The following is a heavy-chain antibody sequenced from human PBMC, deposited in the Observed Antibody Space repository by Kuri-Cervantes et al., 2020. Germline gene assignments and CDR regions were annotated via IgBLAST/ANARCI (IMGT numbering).Heavy chain of an antibody. CDR2: IYYSGST. D-gene: IGHD7-27*01. CDR3: ARASLTGPHFDY. CDR1: GGSISSYY. J-gene: IGHJ4*02. Sequence: SETLSLTCTVSGGSISSYYWSWIRQPPGKGLEWIGYIYYSGSTNYNPSLKSRVTISVDTSKNQFSLKLSSVTAADTAVYYCARASLTGPHFDYWGQGTRVTVSS. V-gene: IGHV4-59*01.